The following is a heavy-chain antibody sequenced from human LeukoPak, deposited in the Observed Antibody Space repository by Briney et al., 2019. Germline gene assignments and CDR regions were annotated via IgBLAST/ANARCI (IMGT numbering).Heavy chain of an antibody. CDR2: VYYSGRT. V-gene: IGHV4-59*08. J-gene: IGHJ6*02. CDR3: ARRAFSYYGMDV. Sequence: SETLSLTCTVSGGSISDYYWNWIRQPPGKGLEWIGYVYYSGRTNYNPSLKSRVTRSVDTSKNQFSLNLSSVTAADTAVYFCARRAFSYYGMDVWGQGTTVTVSS. CDR1: GGSISDYY.